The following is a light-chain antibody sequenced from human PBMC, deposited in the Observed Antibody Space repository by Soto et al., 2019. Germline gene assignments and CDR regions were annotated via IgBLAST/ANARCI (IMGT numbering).Light chain of an antibody. CDR3: QQYNSYAWT. CDR2: KAS. CDR1: QSIGTW. J-gene: IGKJ1*01. Sequence: DIQMTQSPSSLSASVGDRVTINCRASQSIGTWLAWYQQKPGEAPKLLMSKASSLESGVPSRFSGSGSGTEFTLTISSLQPDDSATYYCQQYNSYAWTFGQGTKVDIK. V-gene: IGKV1-5*03.